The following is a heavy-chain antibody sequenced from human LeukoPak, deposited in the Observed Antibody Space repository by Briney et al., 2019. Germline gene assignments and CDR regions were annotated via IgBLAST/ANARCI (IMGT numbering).Heavy chain of an antibody. Sequence: SETLSLTCTVSGGSISNYYWSWLRQPAGKGLEWIGRMYTSGSTKYNPSLKSRVTISVDKSKNQFSLKVPSVTAADTAVYFCARDHYGSGNYKSYFDYWGQGTQVTVSS. CDR1: GGSISNYY. J-gene: IGHJ4*02. CDR2: MYTSGST. D-gene: IGHD3-10*01. V-gene: IGHV4-4*07. CDR3: ARDHYGSGNYKSYFDY.